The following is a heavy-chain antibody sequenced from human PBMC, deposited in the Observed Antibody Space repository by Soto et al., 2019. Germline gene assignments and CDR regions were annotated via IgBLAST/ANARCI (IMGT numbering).Heavy chain of an antibody. D-gene: IGHD3-16*01. CDR1: GDSVSSGDYY. CDR2: IYFSGRT. Sequence: ETLSLTCTVSGDSVSSGDYYWTWIRQPPGKGLEWVGHIYFSGRTNYIPSLESRVTISLDTSKNQFSLKLTSVTAADTAVYYCARVPIDTYMIYWSDPWGQGTLVTVSS. CDR3: ARVPIDTYMIYWSDP. J-gene: IGHJ5*02. V-gene: IGHV4-61*08.